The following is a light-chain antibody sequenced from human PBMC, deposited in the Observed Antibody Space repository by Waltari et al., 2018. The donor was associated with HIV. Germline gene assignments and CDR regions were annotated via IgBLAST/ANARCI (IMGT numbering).Light chain of an antibody. CDR2: DAS. CDR3: QQYDNLPPYT. CDR1: QDINTF. J-gene: IGKJ2*01. V-gene: IGKV1-33*01. Sequence: DIQMTQSPSSLSASVGDRVTITCQASQDINTFLTWYQHKPGTAPKLLIYDASYLETGVPSRFSESGSGTDFSLTISSLQPEDTATYYCQQYDNLPPYTFGQGTKVEIK.